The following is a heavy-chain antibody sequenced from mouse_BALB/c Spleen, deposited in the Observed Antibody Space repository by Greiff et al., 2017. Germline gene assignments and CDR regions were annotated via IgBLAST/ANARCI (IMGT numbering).Heavy chain of an antibody. CDR2: IDPETGGT. V-gene: IGHV1-15*01. D-gene: IGHD1-1*01. J-gene: IGHJ3*01. CDR3: TGRYYYGSSKGLAY. CDR1: GYTFTDYE. Sequence: VQLQQSGAELVRPGASVTLSCKASGYTFTDYEMHWVKQTPVHGLEWIGAIDPETGGTAYNQKFKGKATLTADKSSSTAYMELRSLTSEDSAVYYCTGRYYYGSSKGLAYWGQGTLVTVSA.